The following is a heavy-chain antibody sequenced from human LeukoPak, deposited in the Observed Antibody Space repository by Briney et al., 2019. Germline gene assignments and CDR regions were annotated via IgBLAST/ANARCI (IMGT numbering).Heavy chain of an antibody. CDR1: GGSISSGGYY. Sequence: SETLSLTCTVSGGSISSGGYYWSWIRQHPGKGLEWIGYIYYSGSTYYNPSLKSRVTISVDTSKNQFSLKLSSVTAADTAVYYCARGRGDATMVFHYFDYWGQGTLVTVSS. J-gene: IGHJ4*02. CDR3: ARGRGDATMVFHYFDY. V-gene: IGHV4-31*03. D-gene: IGHD5-18*01. CDR2: IYYSGST.